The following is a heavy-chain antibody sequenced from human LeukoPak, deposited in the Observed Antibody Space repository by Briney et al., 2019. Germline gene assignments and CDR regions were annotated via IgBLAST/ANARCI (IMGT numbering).Heavy chain of an antibody. CDR2: IYHSGST. D-gene: IGHD4-17*01. CDR1: GYSISSGYY. CDR3: ARDVGQNTVTTRFDY. J-gene: IGHJ4*02. Sequence: SDTLSLPCTVSGYSISSGYYWGWVRQPPGKGLELIWRIYHSGSTYYNPSLKRPVTISVDTSKNQFSLKLRSMSAADTAVYYCARDVGQNTVTTRFDYWGQRNLVTVSS. V-gene: IGHV4-38-2*02.